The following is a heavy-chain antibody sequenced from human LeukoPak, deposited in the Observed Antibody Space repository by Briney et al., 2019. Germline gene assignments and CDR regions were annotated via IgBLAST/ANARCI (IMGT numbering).Heavy chain of an antibody. CDR2: IIPIFGTA. D-gene: IGHD1-26*01. CDR3: ARDGDSGSYYFHNY. Sequence: EASVKVSCKASGGTFSSYAISWVRQAPGQGLEWMGGIIPIFGTANYAQKFQGRVTITADESTSTAYMELSSLRSEDTAVYYCARDGDSGSYYFHNYWGQGTLVTVSS. V-gene: IGHV1-69*01. CDR1: GGTFSSYA. J-gene: IGHJ4*02.